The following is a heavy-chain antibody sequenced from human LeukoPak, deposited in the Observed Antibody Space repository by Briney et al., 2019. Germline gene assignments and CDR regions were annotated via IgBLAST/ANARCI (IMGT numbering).Heavy chain of an antibody. Sequence: PGGSLRLSCAASGFTFSSYEMNWVRQAPGKGLEWVSAISGSGGSTYYADSVKGRFTISRDNSKNTLYLQMNSLRAEDTAVYYCAKWDTYYDSSGYYFCWGQGTLVTVSS. CDR2: ISGSGGST. CDR1: GFTFSSYE. V-gene: IGHV3-23*01. D-gene: IGHD3-22*01. CDR3: AKWDTYYDSSGYYFC. J-gene: IGHJ4*02.